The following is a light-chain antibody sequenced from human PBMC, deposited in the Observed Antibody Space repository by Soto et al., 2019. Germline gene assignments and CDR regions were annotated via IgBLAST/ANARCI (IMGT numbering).Light chain of an antibody. J-gene: IGLJ2*01. Sequence: QSVLTQPASVSGSPGQSITISCTGTSSDVGGYNYVSWYQQHPGKAPKLMIYDVSNRPSGVSNRFAGSKSGNTASLTISGLQAEDEAEYDCSSYTSSSTLVVFGGGTTLTVL. V-gene: IGLV2-14*01. CDR3: SSYTSSSTLVV. CDR1: SSDVGGYNY. CDR2: DVS.